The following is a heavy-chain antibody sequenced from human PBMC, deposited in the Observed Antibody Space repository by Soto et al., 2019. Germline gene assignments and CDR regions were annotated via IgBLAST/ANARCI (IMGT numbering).Heavy chain of an antibody. CDR3: AHRGYMYGNWDHGYFDY. J-gene: IGHJ4*02. D-gene: IGHD5-18*01. V-gene: IGHV2-5*02. Sequence: QITLKESGPPRVRPTQTLALTCTFSGFSLTTSGVGVGWIRKTPGKALEWLAVIYWDDDKRYSPSLKSRLTITKDTSKNQVVRTMADMDPVDTATYFCAHRGYMYGNWDHGYFDYWGQGTLVTVSS. CDR1: GFSLTTSGVG. CDR2: IYWDDDK.